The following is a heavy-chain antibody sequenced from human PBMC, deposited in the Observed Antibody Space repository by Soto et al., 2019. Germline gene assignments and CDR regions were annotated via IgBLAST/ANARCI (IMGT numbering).Heavy chain of an antibody. D-gene: IGHD6-13*01. Sequence: GESLKISCEGSGYPFSYFWIAWVRQMPGKGLEWMGIIYPSDSDTRYSPSFQGQVTISADKSTNTAYLQWSSLKASDTAIYYCARTAAAGKYYYGVDVWGQGTTVT. CDR3: ARTAAAGKYYYGVDV. CDR1: GYPFSYFW. CDR2: IYPSDSDT. V-gene: IGHV5-51*01. J-gene: IGHJ6*02.